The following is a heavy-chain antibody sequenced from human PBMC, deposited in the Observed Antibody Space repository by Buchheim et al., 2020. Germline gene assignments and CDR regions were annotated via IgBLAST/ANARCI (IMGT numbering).Heavy chain of an antibody. D-gene: IGHD3-22*01. V-gene: IGHV1-69*06. CDR1: GGTFSSYA. CDR3: ARARVGTVVVMGYYYYGMDV. Sequence: QVQLVQSGAEVKKPGPSVKVSCKASGGTFSSYAISWVRQAPGQGLEWMGGIIPIFGTANYAQKFQGRVTITADKSTSTAYMELSSLRSEDTAVYYCARARVGTVVVMGYYYYGMDVWGQGTT. CDR2: IIPIFGTA. J-gene: IGHJ6*02.